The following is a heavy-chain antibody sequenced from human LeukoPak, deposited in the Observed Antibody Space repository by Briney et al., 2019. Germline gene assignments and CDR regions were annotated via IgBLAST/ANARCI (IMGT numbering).Heavy chain of an antibody. V-gene: IGHV3-30-3*01. CDR1: GFTFSSYA. CDR3: ARPVRIYDSSGPFDY. Sequence: PGGSLRLSCAASGFTFSSYAMHWVRQAPGKGLEWVAVISYDGSNKYYADSVKGRFTISRDNSKNTLYLQMNSLRAEDTAVYYCARPVRIYDSSGPFDYWGQGTLVTVSS. CDR2: ISYDGSNK. D-gene: IGHD3-22*01. J-gene: IGHJ4*02.